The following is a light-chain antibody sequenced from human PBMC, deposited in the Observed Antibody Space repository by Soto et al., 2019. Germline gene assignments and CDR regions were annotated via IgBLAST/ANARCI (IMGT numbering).Light chain of an antibody. Sequence: EIVMTQSPATLSVSPGERATLSCRASQSVSINLAWFQQKHGQAPRLLIYGASTRDTGIPARFSGRGSGTEFTLTISSLQSEDFAVYYCQQCKDWPLTFGGGTKVDIK. CDR3: QQCKDWPLT. CDR1: QSVSIN. V-gene: IGKV3-15*01. J-gene: IGKJ4*01. CDR2: GAS.